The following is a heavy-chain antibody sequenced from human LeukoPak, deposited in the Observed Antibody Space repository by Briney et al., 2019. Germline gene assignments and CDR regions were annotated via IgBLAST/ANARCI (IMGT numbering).Heavy chain of an antibody. CDR2: ISNSGSTT. V-gene: IGHV3-48*03. CDR1: GFTFSNYE. D-gene: IGHD3-22*01. Sequence: GGSLRLSCAASGFTFSNYEMNWVRQAPGKGLEGVSYISNSGSTTYYADSVKGRFTISRDNAKKSLYLQMNSLRAEDTAVYYCARMEYFHDSSGYYYNWLDPWGQGTLVTVSS. CDR3: ARMEYFHDSSGYYYNWLDP. J-gene: IGHJ5*02.